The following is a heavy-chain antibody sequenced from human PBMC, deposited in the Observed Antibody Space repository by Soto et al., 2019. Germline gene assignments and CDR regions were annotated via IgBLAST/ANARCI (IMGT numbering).Heavy chain of an antibody. D-gene: IGHD6-6*01. Sequence: QVQLVQSGAEVKKPGASVKVSCKASGYTFTSYGISWVRQAPGQGLEWMGWISAYNGNTNYAQKLQGRVTMTADTSTSTAYMELRSLRSDDTAVYYCARDHGEYSSSSKAYGMDVWGQGTTVTVSS. J-gene: IGHJ6*02. CDR2: ISAYNGNT. CDR1: GYTFTSYG. CDR3: ARDHGEYSSSSKAYGMDV. V-gene: IGHV1-18*04.